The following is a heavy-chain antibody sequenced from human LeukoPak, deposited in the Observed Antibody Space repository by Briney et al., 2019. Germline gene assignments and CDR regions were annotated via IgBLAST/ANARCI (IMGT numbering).Heavy chain of an antibody. V-gene: IGHV1-2*06. CDR2: INPNSGGT. CDR1: GYTFTSYA. D-gene: IGHD3-22*01. Sequence: ASVKVSCKASGYTFTSYAMHWVRQAPGQRLEWMGRINPNSGGTNYAQKFQGRVTMTRDTSISTAYMELSRLRSDDTAVYYCARVRTYYYDSSGLSFGMDVWGQGTTVTVSS. CDR3: ARVRTYYYDSSGLSFGMDV. J-gene: IGHJ6*02.